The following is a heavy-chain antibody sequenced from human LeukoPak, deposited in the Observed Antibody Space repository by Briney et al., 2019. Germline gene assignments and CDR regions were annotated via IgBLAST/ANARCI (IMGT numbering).Heavy chain of an antibody. Sequence: PSETLSLTCAVFGGSFSGYYWSWIRQPPGKGLEWIGEINHSGSTNYNPSLKSRVTISVDTSKNQFSLKLSSVPAADTAVYYCARDPYYYDSSGYPGDDAFDIWGQGTMVTVSS. J-gene: IGHJ3*02. D-gene: IGHD3-22*01. CDR1: GGSFSGYY. CDR3: ARDPYYYDSSGYPGDDAFDI. CDR2: INHSGST. V-gene: IGHV4-34*01.